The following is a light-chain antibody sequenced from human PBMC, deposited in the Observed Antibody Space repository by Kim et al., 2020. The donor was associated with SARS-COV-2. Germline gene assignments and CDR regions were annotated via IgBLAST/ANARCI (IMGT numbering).Light chain of an antibody. CDR2: YDD. V-gene: IGLV3-21*04. CDR3: QVWDTSSDHVV. Sequence: APGKTAGITCGGNNIGTKSVHWYQQKPGQAPVLVIYYDDDRPSGIPERFSGSNSGNTATLTISRVEVGDEAVYYCQVWDTSSDHVVFGGGTKLTVL. CDR1: NIGTKS. J-gene: IGLJ3*02.